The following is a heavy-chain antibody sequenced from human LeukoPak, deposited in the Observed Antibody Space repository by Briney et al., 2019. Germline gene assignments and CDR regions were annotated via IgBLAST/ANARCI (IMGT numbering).Heavy chain of an antibody. D-gene: IGHD2-15*01. CDR1: GYTLTGYY. J-gene: IGHJ4*02. Sequence: ASVKVSCKASGYTLTGYYMHWVRQAPGQGLEWMGWINPNSGGTNYAQKFQGRVTMTRDTSISTAYRELSRLRSDDTAVYYCARVDIVVVVAATLDYWGQGTLVTVSS. CDR3: ARVDIVVVVAATLDY. CDR2: INPNSGGT. V-gene: IGHV1-2*02.